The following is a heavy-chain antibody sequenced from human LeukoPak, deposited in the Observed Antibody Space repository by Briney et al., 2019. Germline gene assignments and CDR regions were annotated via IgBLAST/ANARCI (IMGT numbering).Heavy chain of an antibody. Sequence: ASVKVSCKASGYSFTRHGLNWVRQAPGQGLEWIGWISPDNGSTNSAQKVQGRITMTMDRSTSTVYMELRSLRSDDTAVYYCARETTGEFDYWGQGSLVTVSS. J-gene: IGHJ4*02. D-gene: IGHD4-17*01. V-gene: IGHV1-18*01. CDR2: ISPDNGST. CDR1: GYSFTRHG. CDR3: ARETTGEFDY.